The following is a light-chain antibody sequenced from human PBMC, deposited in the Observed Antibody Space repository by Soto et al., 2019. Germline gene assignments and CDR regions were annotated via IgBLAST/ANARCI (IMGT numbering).Light chain of an antibody. CDR1: QSISSS. CDR3: QQYTQYPYT. CDR2: KAS. V-gene: IGKV1-5*03. Sequence: IQLTQSPSTLSESVGERVAISCRASQSISSSLAWYQQKPGKAPNLLIYKASSLQSGVPSRFSGSGSGTEFTLTISSLQPDDFATYYCQQYTQYPYTFGQGTNLEIK. J-gene: IGKJ2*01.